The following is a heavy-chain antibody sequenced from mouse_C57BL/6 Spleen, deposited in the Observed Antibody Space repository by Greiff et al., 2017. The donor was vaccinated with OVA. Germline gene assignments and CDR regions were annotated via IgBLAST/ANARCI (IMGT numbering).Heavy chain of an antibody. Sequence: VQLQQSGPELVKPGDSVKISCKASGYSFTGYFMNWVMQSHGKSLEWIGRINPYNGDTFYNQKFKGKATLTVDKSSSTAHMELRSLTSEDSAVYYCARWGVNSTGAMDYWGQGTSVTVPS. J-gene: IGHJ4*01. D-gene: IGHD1-1*01. V-gene: IGHV1-20*01. CDR2: INPYNGDT. CDR1: GYSFTGYF. CDR3: ARWGVNSTGAMDY.